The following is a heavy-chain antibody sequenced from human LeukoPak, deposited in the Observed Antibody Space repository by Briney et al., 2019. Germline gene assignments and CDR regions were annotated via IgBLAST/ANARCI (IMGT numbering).Heavy chain of an antibody. CDR3: ARENYFGMDV. CDR2: IKNDGSST. CDR1: GFTFTSYW. Sequence: RGSLRLSCAASGFTFTSYWMHWVRQAPGKGLVWVSRIKNDGSSTGYVDSVKGRFTISRDNAKNTVYLQMNSLKAEDTAVYYCARENYFGMDVWGQGTTVTVSS. J-gene: IGHJ6*02. V-gene: IGHV3-74*01.